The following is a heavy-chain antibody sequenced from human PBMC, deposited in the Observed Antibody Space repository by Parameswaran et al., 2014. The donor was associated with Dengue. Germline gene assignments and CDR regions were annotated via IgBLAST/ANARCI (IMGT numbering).Heavy chain of an antibody. CDR3: ARDLAQGSGYYFDY. CDR2: STQAMENT. D-gene: IGHD3-22*01. V-gene: IGHV1-3*04. J-gene: IGHJ4*02. Sequence: VRQMPGKGLSGWDGSTQAMENTKYSQTFEGRVAISRDTSASTAYMDLRSLRSEDTAVYYCARDLAQGSGYYFDYWGQGSLVTVSS.